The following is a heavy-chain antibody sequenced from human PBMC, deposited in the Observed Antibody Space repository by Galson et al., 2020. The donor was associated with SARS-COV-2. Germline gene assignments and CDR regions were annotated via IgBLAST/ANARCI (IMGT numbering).Heavy chain of an antibody. J-gene: IGHJ6*03. Sequence: GESLKISCTTSGFTFDHYAMSWFRQAPGKGLEWVGFVSSTSYGETTDYAASVKGRFTISRDDSKSIAYLHMTSLKTEDTAFYWCSRHALPRHSDSRDYSYGRDDPMRNFFYYYMDVWGKGTTVTVSS. CDR3: SRHALPRHSDSRDYSYGRDDPMRNFFYYYMDV. V-gene: IGHV3-49*03. CDR1: GFTFDHYA. D-gene: IGHD2-21*01. CDR2: VSSTSYGETT.